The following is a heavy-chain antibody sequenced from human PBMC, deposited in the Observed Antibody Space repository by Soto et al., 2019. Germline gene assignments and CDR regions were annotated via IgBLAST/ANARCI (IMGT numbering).Heavy chain of an antibody. J-gene: IGHJ6*02. CDR3: VKEGAGSSRYYYYGMDV. Sequence: GGSLRVSCSASGFTFSSYAMHWVRQAPGKGLEYVSAISSNGGSTYYADSVKGRFTISRDNSKNTLYLQMSSLRAEDTAVYYCVKEGAGSSRYYYYGMDVWGQGTTVTVSS. CDR2: ISSNGGST. CDR1: GFTFSSYA. V-gene: IGHV3-64D*08. D-gene: IGHD3-10*01.